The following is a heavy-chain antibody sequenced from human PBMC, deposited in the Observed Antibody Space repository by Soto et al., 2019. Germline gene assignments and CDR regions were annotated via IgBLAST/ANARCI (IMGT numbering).Heavy chain of an antibody. CDR1: GFSFSNYA. D-gene: IGHD4-17*01. CDR3: GRDPNGDYIGAVDF. V-gene: IGHV3-23*01. J-gene: IGHJ3*01. CDR2: IRGGGANE. Sequence: EVQLLESGGGLVQPGGSLRLSCAVSGFSFSNYAMTWVLQAPGRGLEWVSSIRGGGANEYYADSVKGRFTTSRDNSKDTLYLAMNILRAEDTAIYYCGRDPNGDYIGAVDFWGPGRKDAESS.